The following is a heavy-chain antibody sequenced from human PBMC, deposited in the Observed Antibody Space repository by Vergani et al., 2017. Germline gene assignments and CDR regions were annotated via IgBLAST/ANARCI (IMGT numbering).Heavy chain of an antibody. CDR3: GRVADFYGLGSRLHEL. CDR2: MYHSGST. D-gene: IGHD3-10*01. V-gene: IGHV4-59*01. CDR1: GGSMSGYY. J-gene: IGHJ4*02. Sequence: QVRLQESGPGLVKPSETLSLTCSVSGGSMSGYYWSWIRQPPGKELEWIGYMYHSGSTNYNPSLETRVTISGDTSKNQFSLKLNSVTAADTAVYYCGRVADFYGLGSRLHELWGEGIQVTVCS.